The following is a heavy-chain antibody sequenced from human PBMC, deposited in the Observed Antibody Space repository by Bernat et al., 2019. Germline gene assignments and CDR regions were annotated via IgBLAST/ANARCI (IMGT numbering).Heavy chain of an antibody. J-gene: IGHJ4*02. D-gene: IGHD5-18*01. CDR2: ISYDGSNK. V-gene: IGHV3-30-3*01. CDR1: GFTFSSYA. Sequence: QVQLVESGGGVVQPGRSLRLSCAASGFTFSSYAMHWVRQAPGKGLEWVAVISYDGSNKYYADSVKGRFTISRDNSKNTLYLQMNSLRAEDTAVYYCARDDGGSTAMAPALFDYWGQGTLVTVSS. CDR3: ARDDGGSTAMAPALFDY.